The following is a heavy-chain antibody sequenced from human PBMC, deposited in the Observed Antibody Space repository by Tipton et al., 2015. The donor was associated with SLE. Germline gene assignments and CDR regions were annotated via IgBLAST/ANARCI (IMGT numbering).Heavy chain of an antibody. J-gene: IGHJ6*02. D-gene: IGHD6-13*01. CDR1: GYTFSYYG. CDR2: ISGYNGNT. CDR3: ARVASNSWWPPRFYAVDV. Sequence: QSGPEVKKPGASVKVSCKASGYTFSYYGISWVRQAPGQGLEWMGWISGYNGNTEYAQKFQARVTMTTDISTSTAYMELRTMRYDDTAVYYCARVASNSWWPPRFYAVDVWGQGTTVTVSS. V-gene: IGHV1-18*01.